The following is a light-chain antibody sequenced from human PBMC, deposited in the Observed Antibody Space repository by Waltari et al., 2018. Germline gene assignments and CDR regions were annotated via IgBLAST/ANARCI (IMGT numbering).Light chain of an antibody. J-gene: IGKJ3*01. Sequence: EIVLTQSPGTLSLSPGERATLSCRASQTVATSYLAWYQHNPGQAPRLLIDNTSYRATGIPDRFIGSGSGTDFTLTISRLEPEDFAVYYCQQYGSTPLFTFGPGTKVDIK. CDR3: QQYGSTPLFT. V-gene: IGKV3-20*01. CDR2: NTS. CDR1: QTVATSY.